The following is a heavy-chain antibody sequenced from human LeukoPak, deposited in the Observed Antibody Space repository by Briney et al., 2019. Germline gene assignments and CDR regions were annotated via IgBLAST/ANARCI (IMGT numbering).Heavy chain of an antibody. CDR3: ARDLWNEGAFDI. Sequence: GGSLRLSCAASGVTFSSYLRHWVRQAPGKGLVWVSRINSDGSTTSYADSVKGRFTISRDNAKNTLYLQMNSLRAEDTAVYYCARDLWNEGAFDIWGQGKMVTVSS. CDR2: INSDGSTT. J-gene: IGHJ3*02. D-gene: IGHD1-1*01. V-gene: IGHV3-74*01. CDR1: GVTFSSYL.